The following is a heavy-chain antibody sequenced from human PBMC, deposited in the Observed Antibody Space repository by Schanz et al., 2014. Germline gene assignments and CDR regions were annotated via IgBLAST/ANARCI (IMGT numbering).Heavy chain of an antibody. CDR3: AKSYDTSGYSGFDY. V-gene: IGHV3-30*18. CDR2: IWYDGNNK. J-gene: IGHJ4*02. CDR1: GFTFGSYP. D-gene: IGHD3-22*01. Sequence: QVQLVESGGGVVQPGRSLRLSCAASGFTFGSYPIHWVRQAPGKGLEWVAVIWYDGNNKYYADSVKGRFTISRDNSKNILYLQMNSLRTEDTAVYFCAKSYDTSGYSGFDYWGQGTLVTVSS.